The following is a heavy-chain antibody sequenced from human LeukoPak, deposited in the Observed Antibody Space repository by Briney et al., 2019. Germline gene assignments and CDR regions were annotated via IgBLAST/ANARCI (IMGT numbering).Heavy chain of an antibody. CDR2: INHSGST. J-gene: IGHJ4*02. V-gene: IGHV4-34*01. Sequence: SSETLSLTCAVYGVSFSGYYWSWIRQPPGKGLEWIGEINHSGSTNYNPSLKSRVTISVDTSKNQFSLKLSSVTAADTAVYYCARGRGPTTVTTRYFDYWGQGTLVTVSS. D-gene: IGHD4-11*01. CDR3: ARGRGPTTVTTRYFDY. CDR1: GVSFSGYY.